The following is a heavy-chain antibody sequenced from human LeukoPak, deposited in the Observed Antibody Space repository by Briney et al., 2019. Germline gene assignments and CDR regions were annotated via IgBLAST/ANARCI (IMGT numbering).Heavy chain of an antibody. CDR3: ARVETSGYDYGAFDY. Sequence: GGSLRLSCAASGFTFSSYAMNWVRQAPGKGLEWVSSINGGGGSTYYADSVKGRFTISRDNAKNSLYLQMNSLRAEGTAVYYCARVETSGYDYGAFDYWGQGTLVTVSS. D-gene: IGHD5-12*01. J-gene: IGHJ4*02. CDR2: INGGGGST. V-gene: IGHV3-23*01. CDR1: GFTFSSYA.